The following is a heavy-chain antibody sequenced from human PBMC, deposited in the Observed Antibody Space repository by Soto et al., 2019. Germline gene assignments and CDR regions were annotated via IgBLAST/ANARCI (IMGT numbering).Heavy chain of an antibody. D-gene: IGHD2-2*01. CDR1: GGSISSSSYY. CDR3: ARLGGYCSSTSCHGYYGMDV. V-gene: IGHV4-39*01. J-gene: IGHJ6*02. CDR2: LFYSGST. Sequence: SETLSLTCTVSGGSISSSSYYWGWIRQPPGKGLEWIGSLFYSGSTYYNPSLKGRLTISVDTSKNQFSLKLSSVTAADTAIYYCARLGGYCSSTSCHGYYGMDVWGQGTTVTVSS.